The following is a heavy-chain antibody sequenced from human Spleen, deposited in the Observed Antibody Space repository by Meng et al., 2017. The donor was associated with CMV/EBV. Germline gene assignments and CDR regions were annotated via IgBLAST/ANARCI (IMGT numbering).Heavy chain of an antibody. CDR3: ARTVANYYDSSGYSILYYFDY. V-gene: IGHV1-2*02. D-gene: IGHD3-22*01. J-gene: IGHJ4*02. CDR2: MNPNSGGT. Sequence: WVRQSPGQWLEWMGWMNPNSGGTNFTQKFQGRVTMTWDTSISTAYMELSRLGSDDTAVYFCARTVANYYDSSGYSILYYFDYWGQGTLVTVSS.